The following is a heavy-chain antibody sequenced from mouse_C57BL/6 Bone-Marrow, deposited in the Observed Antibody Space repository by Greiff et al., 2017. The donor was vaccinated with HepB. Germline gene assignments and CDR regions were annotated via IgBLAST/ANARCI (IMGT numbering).Heavy chain of an antibody. Sequence: EVHLVESGGGLVKPGGSLKLSCAASGFTFSSYAMSWVRQTPEKRLEWVATISDGGSYTYYPDNVKGRFTISRDNAKNNLYLQMSHLKSEDTAMYYCASPYYSKPYAMDYWGQGTSVTVSS. CDR1: GFTFSSYA. CDR2: ISDGGSYT. D-gene: IGHD2-5*01. CDR3: ASPYYSKPYAMDY. J-gene: IGHJ4*01. V-gene: IGHV5-4*01.